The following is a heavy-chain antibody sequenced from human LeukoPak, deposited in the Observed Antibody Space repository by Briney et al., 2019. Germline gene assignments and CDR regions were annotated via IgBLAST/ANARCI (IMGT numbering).Heavy chain of an antibody. CDR1: GGTFSSYA. J-gene: IGHJ4*02. CDR2: IIPILGTA. CDR3: ARDLGSGSSYYFDY. V-gene: IGHV1-69*05. Sequence: SVKVSCKASGGTFSSYAISWVRQAPGQGLEWMGGIIPILGTANYAQKFQGRVTITTDESTSTAYMELSSLRSEDTAVYYCARDLGSGSSYYFDYWGQGTLVTVSS. D-gene: IGHD1-26*01.